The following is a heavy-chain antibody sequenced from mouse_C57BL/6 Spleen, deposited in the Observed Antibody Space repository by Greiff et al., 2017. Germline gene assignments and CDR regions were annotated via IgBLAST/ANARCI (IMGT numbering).Heavy chain of an antibody. D-gene: IGHD3-1*01. J-gene: IGHJ2*01. CDR2: IDPETGGS. CDR1: GYTFTDYE. Sequence: VQLQQSGAELVRPGASVTLSCKASGYTFTDYEMHWVKQTPVHGLEWIGAIDPETGGSAYNQKFKGKVILTADKSSSTAYMELRSLTSEDSAVYYCTRSGGLFPYFGCWGQGTTLTVSS. CDR3: TRSGGLFPYFGC. V-gene: IGHV1-15*01.